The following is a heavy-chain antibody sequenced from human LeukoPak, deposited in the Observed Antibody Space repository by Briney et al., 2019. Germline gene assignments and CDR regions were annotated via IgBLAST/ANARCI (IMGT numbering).Heavy chain of an antibody. CDR2: IYYTGST. CDR1: GGSISSLY. CDR3: ARHRAYSSSSPFDY. D-gene: IGHD6-6*01. V-gene: IGHV4-59*08. Sequence: SETLSLTCSVSGGSISSLYWSWLRQPPGKALEWIGYIYYTGSTNYNPSLKSRVTMFVDMSKNQFSLRLSSVTAADTAVYYCARHRAYSSSSPFDYWGQGTLVTVSS. J-gene: IGHJ4*02.